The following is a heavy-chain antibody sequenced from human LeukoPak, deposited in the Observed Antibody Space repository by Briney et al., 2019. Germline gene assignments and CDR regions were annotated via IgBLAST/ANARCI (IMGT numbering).Heavy chain of an antibody. CDR2: MNPNIGST. CDR1: GYTFTSYD. CDR3: ARVREGYCSSTSCQGDSYYYGMDV. D-gene: IGHD2-2*01. Sequence: ASVKVSCKPPGYTFTSYDINWVRQATGQGVEWMGWMNPNIGSTGYAPKFQGRVTMTRNTSISTAYMELSSLRSEDTAVYYCARVREGYCSSTSCQGDSYYYGMDVWGQGTTVTVSS. V-gene: IGHV1-8*01. J-gene: IGHJ6*02.